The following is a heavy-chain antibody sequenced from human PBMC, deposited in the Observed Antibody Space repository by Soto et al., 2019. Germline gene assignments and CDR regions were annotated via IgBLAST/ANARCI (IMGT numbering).Heavy chain of an antibody. CDR2: IIPIFGTA. CDR3: ARGGIQLSYFDY. D-gene: IGHD5-18*01. V-gene: IGHV1-69*12. CDR1: GGTFSSYA. Sequence: QFQLVQSGAEVKKPGSSVKVSCKASGGTFSSYAISRVRQAPGQGLEWMGGIIPIFGTANYAQKFQGRVTITADESTSTAYMELSSLSSEDMAVYYCARGGIQLSYFDYWGQGTLVTVSS. J-gene: IGHJ4*02.